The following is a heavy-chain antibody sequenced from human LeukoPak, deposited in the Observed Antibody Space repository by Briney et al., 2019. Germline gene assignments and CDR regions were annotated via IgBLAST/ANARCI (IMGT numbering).Heavy chain of an antibody. Sequence: SETLSLTCTVSGGSISSSSYYWGWIRQPPGKGLEWIGSTYYSGSPYYNPSLKTRVTISVDTSKNQFSLKLSSVTAADTAVYYCARDQGNADSSGWYLVGNAFDMWGQGTMVTVSS. D-gene: IGHD6-19*01. CDR2: TYYSGSP. J-gene: IGHJ3*02. CDR1: GGSISSSSYY. V-gene: IGHV4-39*07. CDR3: ARDQGNADSSGWYLVGNAFDM.